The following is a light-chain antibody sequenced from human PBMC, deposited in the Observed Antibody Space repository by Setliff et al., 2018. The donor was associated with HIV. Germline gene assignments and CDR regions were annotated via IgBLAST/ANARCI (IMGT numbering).Light chain of an antibody. J-gene: IGLJ1*01. V-gene: IGLV2-8*01. CDR2: ELS. CDR1: SSDIGSHNH. CDR3: ASYAGDGVHDIYV. Sequence: QSALTQPPSASGSPGQSVAISCTGTSSDIGSHNHVSWYQQYPGKAPKLMISELSQRPSGVPDRFSGSKSGNSASLTVSGLQAEDEADYYGASYAGDGVHDIYVFGSGTKVTV.